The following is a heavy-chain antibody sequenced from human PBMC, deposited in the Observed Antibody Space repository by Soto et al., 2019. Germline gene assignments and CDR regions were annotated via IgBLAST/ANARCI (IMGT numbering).Heavy chain of an antibody. CDR2: IYPGDSDT. Sequence: PAESLKISCNGSGYIFTSYWIGWVRQMPGKGLEWMGIIYPGDSDTRYSPSFQGQVTISADKSISTAYLQWSSLKASDTAMYYCARRKDSSSWYLYAFDIWGQGTMVTVSS. V-gene: IGHV5-51*01. D-gene: IGHD6-13*01. J-gene: IGHJ3*02. CDR3: ARRKDSSSWYLYAFDI. CDR1: GYIFTSYW.